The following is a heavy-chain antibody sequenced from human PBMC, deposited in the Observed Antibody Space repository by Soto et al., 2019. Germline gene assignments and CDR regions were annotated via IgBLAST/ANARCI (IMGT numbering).Heavy chain of an antibody. J-gene: IGHJ4*02. CDR1: GFTFSHYW. V-gene: IGHV3-74*01. D-gene: IGHD2-21*01. CDR3: SRGDVNYSSVDF. Sequence: EVQLVESGGGLFQAEGSLRLSCEASGFTFSHYWMHWVRQAPGKGLVWVSRINHDGSDPIYADSVKGRFTISRDNAKNTVYMQMSSLRVEDTAVYYWSRGDVNYSSVDFWGQGSLVTVSS. CDR2: INHDGSDP.